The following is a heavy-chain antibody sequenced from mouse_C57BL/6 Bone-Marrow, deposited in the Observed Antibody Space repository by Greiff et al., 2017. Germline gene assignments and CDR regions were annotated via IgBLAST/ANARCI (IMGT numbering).Heavy chain of an antibody. Sequence: EVHLVESGAELVRPGASVKLSCTASGFNFKGYYMHWVKQRPEQGLEWIGWIDPENGDTKYTAKFQGKATITADTSSNTAYMQLSSLTSEDTAVYYWTYEDYWGQGTTLTVSS. J-gene: IGHJ2*01. D-gene: IGHD2-3*01. CDR2: IDPENGDT. V-gene: IGHV14-4*01. CDR3: TYEDY. CDR1: GFNFKGYY.